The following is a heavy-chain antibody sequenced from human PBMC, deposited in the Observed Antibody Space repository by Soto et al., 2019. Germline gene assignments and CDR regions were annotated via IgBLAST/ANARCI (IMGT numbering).Heavy chain of an antibody. Sequence: ASVKVSCKASGYTFTSYAMHWVRQAPGQRLEWMGWINAGNGNTKYSQKFQGRVTITRDTSASTAYMELSSLRSEDTAVYYCAREGSWAATLNYWGQGTPVTVSS. D-gene: IGHD2-15*01. CDR1: GYTFTSYA. J-gene: IGHJ4*02. V-gene: IGHV1-3*01. CDR3: AREGSWAATLNY. CDR2: INAGNGNT.